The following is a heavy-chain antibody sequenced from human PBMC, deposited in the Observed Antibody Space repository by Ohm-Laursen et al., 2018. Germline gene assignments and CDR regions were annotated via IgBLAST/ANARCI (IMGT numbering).Heavy chain of an antibody. CDR2: ISAYNGNT. V-gene: IGHV1-18*01. CDR1: GYTFTSYG. D-gene: IGHD2-15*01. J-gene: IGHJ5*02. CDR3: ARDWEAVAAYNWFDP. Sequence: ASVKVSCKASGYTFTSYGISWVRQAPGQGLEWVGWISAYNGNTNYAQKLQGRVTMTTDTSTSTAYMELRSLRSGDTAVYYCARDWEAVAAYNWFDPWGQGTLVTVSS.